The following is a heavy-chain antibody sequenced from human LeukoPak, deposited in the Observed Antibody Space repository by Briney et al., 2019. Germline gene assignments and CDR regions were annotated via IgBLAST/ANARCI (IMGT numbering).Heavy chain of an antibody. V-gene: IGHV1-2*02. Sequence: ASVTVSCTASGYTFTGYYSHWVRQAPGQGLEWMGWINPSSGGTKSAQRFQGRVTMSRDTSTSTALMELSSLRSDDTAMYYCASHSSSRVSWIWGQGTMVTVSS. D-gene: IGHD6-13*01. CDR3: ASHSSSRVSWI. J-gene: IGHJ3*02. CDR1: GYTFTGYY. CDR2: INPSSGGT.